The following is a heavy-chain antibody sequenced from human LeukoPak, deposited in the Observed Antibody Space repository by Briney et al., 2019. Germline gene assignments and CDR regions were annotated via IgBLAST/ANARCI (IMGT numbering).Heavy chain of an antibody. V-gene: IGHV3-53*01. Sequence: GGSLRLSCAASGFTVSSNYMTWVRQAPGKGLEWVSIIYSGGTTYSANSVKGRFTVSRDNSKSTLYLQMNSLRAEDTAVYYCAASGTYSRGRDYWGQGTLVTVSS. CDR1: GFTVSSNY. J-gene: IGHJ4*02. D-gene: IGHD1-26*01. CDR2: IYSGGTT. CDR3: AASGTYSRGRDY.